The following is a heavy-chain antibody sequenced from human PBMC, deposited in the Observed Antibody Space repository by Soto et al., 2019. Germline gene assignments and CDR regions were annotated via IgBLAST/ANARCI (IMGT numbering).Heavy chain of an antibody. D-gene: IGHD6-19*01. CDR3: ARDETYTAGWYFEH. CDR1: GYMFNSYG. CDR2: ISGYNGKT. V-gene: IGHV1-18*01. Sequence: QVQLVQSGAEVKKRGASVKVSCKASGYMFNSYGMNWLRQAPGQGLEWIGWISGYNGKTDLAQKFQGRVTMTTEATTSTVYMELTSLRFDDTALYYCARDETYTAGWYFEHWGQGTLVTVPS. J-gene: IGHJ4*02.